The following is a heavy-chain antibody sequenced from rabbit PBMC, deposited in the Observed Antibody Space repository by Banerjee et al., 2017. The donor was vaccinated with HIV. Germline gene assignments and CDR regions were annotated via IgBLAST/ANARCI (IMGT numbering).Heavy chain of an antibody. V-gene: IGHV1S40*01. J-gene: IGHJ4*01. CDR3: ARRVAGVGGYDW. CDR2: IYTGSSGIT. D-gene: IGHD1-1*01. Sequence: QSLEESGGDLVKPGASLTLTCTASGFSFSSSYDMCWVRQAPGKGLEWIACIYTGSSGITYYASGAKGRFTISKTSSTTMTLQMTSLTAADTATYFCARRVAGVGGYDWWGPGTLVTVS. CDR1: GFSFSSSYD.